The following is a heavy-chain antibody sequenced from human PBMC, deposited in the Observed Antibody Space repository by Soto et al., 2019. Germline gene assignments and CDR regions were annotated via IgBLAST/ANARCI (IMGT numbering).Heavy chain of an antibody. D-gene: IGHD1-26*01. V-gene: IGHV1-69*12. Sequence: QVQLVQSGAEVKKPGSSGKVSCKASGGTFSSYAISWVRQAPGHGLEWMGGIITIFGTANYAQKFQGRVTITADESTSTAYMELSSLRSEDTAVYYCAESMATRNYYYYGMDVWGQGTTVTVSS. CDR3: AESMATRNYYYYGMDV. J-gene: IGHJ6*02. CDR2: IITIFGTA. CDR1: GGTFSSYA.